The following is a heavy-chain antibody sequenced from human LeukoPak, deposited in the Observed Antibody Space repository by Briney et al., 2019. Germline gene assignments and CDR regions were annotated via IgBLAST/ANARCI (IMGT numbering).Heavy chain of an antibody. Sequence: ASVKVSCKASGYTFTSYGISWVRQAPGQGLEWMGWISAYNGNTNHAQKLQGRVTMTTDTSTSTAYMELRSLRSDDTAVYYCARAIAPKKTYDSSGYYYSHYFDHWGQGTLVTVSS. J-gene: IGHJ4*02. CDR1: GYTFTSYG. CDR2: ISAYNGNT. CDR3: ARAIAPKKTYDSSGYYYSHYFDH. D-gene: IGHD3-22*01. V-gene: IGHV1-18*01.